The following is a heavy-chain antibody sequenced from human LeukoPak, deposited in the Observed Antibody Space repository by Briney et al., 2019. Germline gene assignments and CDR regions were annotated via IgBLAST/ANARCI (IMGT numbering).Heavy chain of an antibody. V-gene: IGHV3-23*01. J-gene: IGHJ4*02. Sequence: GGSLRLSCAASGFTLSTYAMSWVRQTPGKGLEWVAATSSSDAGTYHADSVRGRFTISRDNSKNTLYLQMNSLRAEDAAVYFCAKDPSYYGSTSNNDYWGQGTLVTVSS. CDR3: AKDPSYYGSTSNNDY. D-gene: IGHD3-10*01. CDR1: GFTLSTYA. CDR2: TSSSDAGT.